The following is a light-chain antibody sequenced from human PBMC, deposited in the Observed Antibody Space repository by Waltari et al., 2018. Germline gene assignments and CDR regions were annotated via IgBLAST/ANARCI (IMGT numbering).Light chain of an antibody. CDR1: SLRSYY. J-gene: IGLJ2*01. Sequence: SSELTQDPAVSVAMGQTVRITCQGDSLRSYYASWYQQRPGQAPILVIYDKNNRPSGVPHRFPGSSSHNTGSLTITGAQAEDEASYYCHSRDASGVAGSFGGGTKLTVL. CDR3: HSRDASGVAGS. V-gene: IGLV3-19*01. CDR2: DKN.